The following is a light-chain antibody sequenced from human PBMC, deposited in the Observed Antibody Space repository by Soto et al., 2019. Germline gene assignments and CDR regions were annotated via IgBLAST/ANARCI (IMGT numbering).Light chain of an antibody. V-gene: IGLV2-11*01. CDR1: SSDIGGYNY. CDR2: DVS. J-gene: IGLJ3*02. CDR3: CSYAGSYTLV. Sequence: QSALTQPPSVSGSPGQSVTISCTGTSSDIGGYNYVSWFQHHPGKAPKLMIYDVSKRPSGVIDRFSGSKSSNTASLTISGLQAEDEADYYCCSYAGSYTLVFGGGTKVTVL.